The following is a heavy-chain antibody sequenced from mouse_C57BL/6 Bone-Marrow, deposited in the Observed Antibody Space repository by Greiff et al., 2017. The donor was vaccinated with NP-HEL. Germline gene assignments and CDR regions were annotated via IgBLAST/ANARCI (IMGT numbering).Heavy chain of an antibody. CDR2: SRNKANDYTT. J-gene: IGHJ4*01. D-gene: IGHD2-3*01. CDR3: AREDDGYYYYAMDY. V-gene: IGHV7-1*01. Sequence: EVKVVESGGGLVQSGRSLRLSCATSGFTFSDFYMEWVRQAPGKGLEWIAASRNKANDYTTEYSASVKGPFIVSRDTSQSILYLQMNALRAEDTAIYYCAREDDGYYYYAMDYWGQGTSVTVSS. CDR1: GFTFSDFY.